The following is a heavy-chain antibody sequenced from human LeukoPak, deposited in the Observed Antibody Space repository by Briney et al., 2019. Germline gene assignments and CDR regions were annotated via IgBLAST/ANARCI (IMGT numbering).Heavy chain of an antibody. Sequence: PSETLSLTCTVSGGSISSYYWSWIRQPPGKGLEWIGYIYYRGSTNYNPSLESRVTISVDTSKNQFSLKLSSMTAADTAVYYCARAPGGYGSGSRGAFDIWGQGTMVTVSS. D-gene: IGHD3-10*01. CDR3: ARAPGGYGSGSRGAFDI. CDR2: IYYRGST. V-gene: IGHV4-59*01. CDR1: GGSISSYY. J-gene: IGHJ3*02.